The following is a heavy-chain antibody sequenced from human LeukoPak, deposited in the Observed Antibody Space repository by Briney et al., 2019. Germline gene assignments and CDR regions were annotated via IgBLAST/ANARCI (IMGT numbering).Heavy chain of an antibody. V-gene: IGHV4-39*02. CDR1: GGSISSSSYY. Sequence: PSETLSLTCTVSGGSISSSSYYWGWIRQPPGKGLEWIGSIYYSGSTYYNPSLKSRVTISVDTSKNQFSLKLSSVTAADTAVYYCAREVLSRAARPSDYWGQGTLVTVSS. D-gene: IGHD6-6*01. CDR3: AREVLSRAARPSDY. J-gene: IGHJ4*02. CDR2: IYYSGST.